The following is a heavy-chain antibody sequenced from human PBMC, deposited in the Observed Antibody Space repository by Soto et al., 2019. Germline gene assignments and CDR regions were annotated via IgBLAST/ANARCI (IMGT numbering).Heavy chain of an antibody. Sequence: ASVKVSCKASGYTVTSYAMHWVRQAPGQRLEWMGWINAGNGNTKYSQKFQGRVTITRDTSASTAYMELSSLRSEDTAVYYCARVKGCSSTTRCYYYYYMDVWGKGTTVTVSS. V-gene: IGHV1-3*01. J-gene: IGHJ6*03. D-gene: IGHD2-2*01. CDR2: INAGNGNT. CDR1: GYTVTSYA. CDR3: ARVKGCSSTTRCYYYYYMDV.